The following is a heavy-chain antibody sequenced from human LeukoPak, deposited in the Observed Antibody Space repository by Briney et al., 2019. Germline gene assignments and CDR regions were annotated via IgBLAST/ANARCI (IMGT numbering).Heavy chain of an antibody. CDR3: ARADGYNSDFDY. Sequence: SETLSLTCTVSGGSISSSSYYWGWIRQPPGKGLEWIGSIYYSGSTYSNPSLKSRVTISVDTSKNQFSLKLSSVTAADTAVYYCARADGYNSDFDYWGQGTLVTVSS. D-gene: IGHD5-24*01. J-gene: IGHJ4*02. CDR1: GGSISSSSYY. V-gene: IGHV4-39*07. CDR2: IYYSGST.